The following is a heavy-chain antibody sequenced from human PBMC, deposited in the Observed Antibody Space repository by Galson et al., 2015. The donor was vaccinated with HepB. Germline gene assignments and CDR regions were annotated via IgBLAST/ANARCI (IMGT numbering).Heavy chain of an antibody. D-gene: IGHD3-10*01. J-gene: IGHJ6*02. CDR2: IIPIFGTA. Sequence: SVKVSCKASGGTFSSYAISWVRQAPGQGLEWMGGIIPIFGTANYAQKFQGRVTITADESTSTAYMELSSLRSEDTAVYYCASTVRSREDYYYYYGMDVWGQGTTVTVSS. CDR1: GGTFSSYA. CDR3: ASTVRSREDYYYYYGMDV. V-gene: IGHV1-69*13.